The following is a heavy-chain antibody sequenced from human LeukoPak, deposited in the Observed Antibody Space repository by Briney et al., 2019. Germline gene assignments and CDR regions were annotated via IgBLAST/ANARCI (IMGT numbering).Heavy chain of an antibody. V-gene: IGHV3-30*14. CDR1: GFIFNNYA. D-gene: IGHD3-16*02. CDR3: ARESYEIDPRDY. CDR2: ISSDGTIK. Sequence: GGSLRLSCGASGFIFNNYAMNWVRQAPGKGLEWVAVISSDGTIKYYADSVKGRFTISRDNSKNTLYLQMNSLRAEDTAVYYCARESYEIDPRDYWGQGTLVTVSS. J-gene: IGHJ4*02.